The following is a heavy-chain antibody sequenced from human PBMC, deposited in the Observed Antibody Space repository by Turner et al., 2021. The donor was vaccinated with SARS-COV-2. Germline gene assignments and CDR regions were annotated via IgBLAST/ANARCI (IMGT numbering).Heavy chain of an antibody. CDR3: AGSSSGYLNAAFDI. V-gene: IGHV3-30-3*01. CDR1: AFTISSHV. D-gene: IGHD3-22*01. CDR2: ISSNGDET. Sequence: QLVESGGGVVQPGKSLRLSCAASAFTISSHVMHWVRQVPGKGLQWVALISSNGDETHYADSVKGRFTISRDNSRSTLSLQMNSLRVEDTAVYFCAGSSSGYLNAAFDIWGRGTGVIISS. J-gene: IGHJ3*02.